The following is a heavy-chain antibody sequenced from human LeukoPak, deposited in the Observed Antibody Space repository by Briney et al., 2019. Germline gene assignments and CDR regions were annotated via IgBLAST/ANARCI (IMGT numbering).Heavy chain of an antibody. J-gene: IGHJ4*02. D-gene: IGHD6-13*01. CDR1: GYTFTGYY. CDR3: ARIIAAAAHFDY. V-gene: IGHV1-2*03. CDR2: INPNSGGT. Sequence: LGGSLKVFCKASGYTFTGYYMHWVRQAPGQGLEWMGWINPNSGGTNYAQKFQGRVTMTRDTSISTAYMELSRLRSDDTAVYYCARIIAAAAHFDYWGQGTLVTV.